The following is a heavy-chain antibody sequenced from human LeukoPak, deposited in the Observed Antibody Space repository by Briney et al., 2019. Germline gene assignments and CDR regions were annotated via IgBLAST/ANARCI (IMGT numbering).Heavy chain of an antibody. Sequence: GGSLRLSCAASGFSFISYGMHWVRQAPGKGLEWVGVISDDGRSKDYADSVKGRFTISRDNSKDTLYLQMNSLRAEDTAVYCCAKRPSHYGDYVSYFDYWGQGTLVTVSS. CDR3: AKRPSHYGDYVSYFDY. CDR2: ISDDGRSK. CDR1: GFSFISYG. J-gene: IGHJ4*02. V-gene: IGHV3-30*18. D-gene: IGHD4-17*01.